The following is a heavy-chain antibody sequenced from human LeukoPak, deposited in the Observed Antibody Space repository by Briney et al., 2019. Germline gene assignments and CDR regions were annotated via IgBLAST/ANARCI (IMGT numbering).Heavy chain of an antibody. Sequence: ASVKVSCKASGYTFTSYGISWVRQAPGQGLEWMGIINPSGGSTSYAQKFQGRVTMTRDTSTSTVYMELSSLRSEDTAVYYCARDPPYDSSGYSYYFDYWGQGTLVTVSS. V-gene: IGHV1-46*01. CDR1: GYTFTSYG. CDR2: INPSGGST. D-gene: IGHD3-22*01. CDR3: ARDPPYDSSGYSYYFDY. J-gene: IGHJ4*02.